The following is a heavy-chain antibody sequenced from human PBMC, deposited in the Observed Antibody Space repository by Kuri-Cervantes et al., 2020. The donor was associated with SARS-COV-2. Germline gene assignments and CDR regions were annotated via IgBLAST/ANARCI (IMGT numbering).Heavy chain of an antibody. CDR1: GFTLDDYA. D-gene: IGHD1-14*01. J-gene: IGHJ4*02. CDR3: ARGEPDY. Sequence: SLKISCAASGFTLDDYAMRWVRQAPGKGLEWVSGISWNSGSIGYADSVKGRFTISRDNAKNLLYLQMNSLRAEDTAVYYCARGEPDYWGQGTLVTVSS. CDR2: ISWNSGSI. V-gene: IGHV3-9*01.